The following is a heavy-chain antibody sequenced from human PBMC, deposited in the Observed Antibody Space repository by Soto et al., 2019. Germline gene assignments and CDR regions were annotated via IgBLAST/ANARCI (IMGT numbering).Heavy chain of an antibody. D-gene: IGHD4-17*01. CDR3: ARAYGWDRYFDL. V-gene: IGHV3-11*05. CDR1: GFTFSDYY. J-gene: IGHJ2*01. CDR2: ISSSSRYT. Sequence: QVQLVESGGDLVKPGGSLRLSCAASGFTFSDYYMNWIRQAPGKGLEWVSYISSSSRYTNSADSVKGRFTISRDNAKNSLFLQMNSLRAEDTAVYYCARAYGWDRYFDLWGRGTLVTVSS.